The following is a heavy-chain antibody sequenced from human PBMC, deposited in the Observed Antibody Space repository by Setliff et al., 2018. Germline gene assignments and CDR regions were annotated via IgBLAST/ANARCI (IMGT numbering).Heavy chain of an antibody. J-gene: IGHJ4*02. D-gene: IGHD2-2*01. CDR2: VYDSGTT. V-gene: IGHV4-39*01. Sequence: SETLSLTCTVPGGSISSISYYRGWIRQPPGKGLEWIGTVYDSGTTYYNPSLKSRVTIFVDTSKNQFSLNLNSVTAADTGVYYCASCRYQVPYDYWGQGILVTVSS. CDR1: GGSISSISYY. CDR3: ASCRYQVPYDY.